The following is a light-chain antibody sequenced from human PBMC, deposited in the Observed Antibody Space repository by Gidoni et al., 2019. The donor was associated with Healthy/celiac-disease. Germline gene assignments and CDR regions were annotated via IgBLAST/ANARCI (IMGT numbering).Light chain of an antibody. Sequence: IQLTQYPPSLSASVGDRVTITGRASQGISSYLAWYQQKPGKAPKLLIYAASTLQSGVPSRFSGSGSGTDFTLTISSLQPEDFATYYCQQLNSYPLTFGGGTKVEIK. V-gene: IGKV1-9*01. CDR2: AAS. CDR3: QQLNSYPLT. J-gene: IGKJ4*01. CDR1: QGISSY.